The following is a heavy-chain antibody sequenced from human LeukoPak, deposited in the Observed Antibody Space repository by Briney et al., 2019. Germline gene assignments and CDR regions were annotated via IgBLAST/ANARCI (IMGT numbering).Heavy chain of an antibody. CDR2: ISYDGSNK. D-gene: IGHD6-19*01. Sequence: PGRSLRLSCAASGFTFSSYAMHWVRQAPGKGLEWVAVISYDGSNKYYADSVKGRFTISRDNSKNTLYLQMNSLRAEDTAVYYCARPSSGWLYYFDYWGQGTLVTVSS. CDR3: ARPSSGWLYYFDY. V-gene: IGHV3-30*04. J-gene: IGHJ4*02. CDR1: GFTFSSYA.